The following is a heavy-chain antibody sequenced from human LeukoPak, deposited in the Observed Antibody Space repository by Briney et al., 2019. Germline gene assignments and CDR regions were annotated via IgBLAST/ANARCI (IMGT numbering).Heavy chain of an antibody. Sequence: SETLSLTCTVSGGSIRTSSYSWGWIRQPPGRGLEWIGTIYYSGSTYYNPSLKSRVTISVDTSKNQFSLKLTSVTAADTAAYYCARKTTVSWYFDLWGRGTLVTVSS. D-gene: IGHD4-17*01. V-gene: IGHV4-39*01. CDR1: GGSIRTSSYS. CDR2: IYYSGST. J-gene: IGHJ2*01. CDR3: ARKTTVSWYFDL.